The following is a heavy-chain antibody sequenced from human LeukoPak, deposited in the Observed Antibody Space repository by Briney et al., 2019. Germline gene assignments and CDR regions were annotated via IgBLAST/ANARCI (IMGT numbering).Heavy chain of an antibody. D-gene: IGHD3-16*01. CDR3: ARGPPPFYY. CDR1: GGSFSGYY. CDR2: INHSGST. Sequence: PSETLSLTCAVYGGSFSGYYWSWIRQPPGKGLEWIGEINHSGSTNYNPSLKSRVTISVDTSKNQFSLKLSSVTAADTAVYYCARGPPPFYYWGQGTLVTVPS. V-gene: IGHV4-34*01. J-gene: IGHJ4*02.